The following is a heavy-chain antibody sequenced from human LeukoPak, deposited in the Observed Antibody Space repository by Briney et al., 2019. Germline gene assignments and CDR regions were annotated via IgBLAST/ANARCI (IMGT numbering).Heavy chain of an antibody. CDR1: GLTYSSFA. V-gene: IGHV3-23*01. D-gene: IGHD3-10*01. CDR3: AKGHYYGSGSLDY. CDR2: ISGSGGST. J-gene: IGHJ4*02. Sequence: PGGSLRLSCTASGLTYSSFAMSWVRQAPGKGLEWVSAISGSGGSTYYTDSVKGRFTISRDNSKNTLYLQMNSLRAEDTAVYYCAKGHYYGSGSLDYWGQGTLVTVSS.